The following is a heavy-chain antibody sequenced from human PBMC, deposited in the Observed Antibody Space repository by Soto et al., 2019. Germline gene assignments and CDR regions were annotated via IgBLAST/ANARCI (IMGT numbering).Heavy chain of an antibody. D-gene: IGHD2-15*01. J-gene: IGHJ6*03. CDR1: GFTFSSYS. CDR3: ARDGISLPGWYYYYYMDV. CDR2: ISSSSSTI. Sequence: EVQLVESGGGLVQPGGSLRLSCAASGFTFSSYSMNWVRQAPGKGLEWVSYISSSSSTIYYADSVKGRFTISRDNAKNSLYLQMNSLRAEDTAVYYCARDGISLPGWYYYYYMDVWGKGTTVTVSS. V-gene: IGHV3-48*01.